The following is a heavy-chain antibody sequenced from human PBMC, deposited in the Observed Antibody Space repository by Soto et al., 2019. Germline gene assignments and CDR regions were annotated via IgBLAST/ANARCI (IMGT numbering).Heavy chain of an antibody. CDR3: ARGGTMIVVAASYGMDV. Sequence: PSETLSLTCAVSGGSISSSNWWSWVRQPPGKGLEWIGEIYHSGSTNYNPSLKSRVTISVDKSKNQFSLKLSSVTAADTAVYYCARGGTMIVVAASYGMDVWGQGTTVTVSS. J-gene: IGHJ6*02. V-gene: IGHV4-4*02. D-gene: IGHD3-22*01. CDR2: IYHSGST. CDR1: GGSISSSNW.